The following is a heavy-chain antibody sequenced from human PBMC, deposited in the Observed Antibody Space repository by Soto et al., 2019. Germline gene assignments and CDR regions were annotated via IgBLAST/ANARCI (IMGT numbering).Heavy chain of an antibody. Sequence: PGGSLRLSCAASGFTVSSNYMSWVRQAPGKGLEWVSVIYSGGSTYYADSVKGRFTISRDNSKNTLYLQMNSLRAEDTAVYYCARDSVPGIAAAGTDYWGQGTLVTVSS. V-gene: IGHV3-66*01. J-gene: IGHJ4*02. CDR1: GFTVSSNY. CDR3: ARDSVPGIAAAGTDY. CDR2: IYSGGST. D-gene: IGHD6-13*01.